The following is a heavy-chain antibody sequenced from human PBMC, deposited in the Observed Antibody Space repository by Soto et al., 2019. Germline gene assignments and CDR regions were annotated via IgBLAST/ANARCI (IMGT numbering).Heavy chain of an antibody. V-gene: IGHV3-30*18. J-gene: IGHJ6*02. CDR2: ISYDGSNK. Sequence: GSLRLSCAASGFTFSSYGMHWVRQAPGKGLEWVAVISYDGSNKYYADSVKGRFTISRDNSKNTLYLQMNSLRAEDTAVYYCAKDPHSYGYRMDVWGQGTTVTVSS. CDR3: AKDPHSYGYRMDV. CDR1: GFTFSSYG. D-gene: IGHD5-18*01.